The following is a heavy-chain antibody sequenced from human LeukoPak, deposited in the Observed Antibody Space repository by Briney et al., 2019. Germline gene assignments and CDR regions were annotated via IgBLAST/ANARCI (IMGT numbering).Heavy chain of an antibody. Sequence: ASVKVSCKASGYTFTSYDINWVRQATGQGLEWMGWMNPNSSNTGYAQKFQGRVTMTRNTSISTAYMELSSLRSEDTAVYYCARGGPRYCSSTSCYSPPPPFDPWGQGTLVTVSS. J-gene: IGHJ5*02. D-gene: IGHD2-2*01. CDR1: GYTFTSYD. V-gene: IGHV1-8*01. CDR3: ARGGPRYCSSTSCYSPPPPFDP. CDR2: MNPNSSNT.